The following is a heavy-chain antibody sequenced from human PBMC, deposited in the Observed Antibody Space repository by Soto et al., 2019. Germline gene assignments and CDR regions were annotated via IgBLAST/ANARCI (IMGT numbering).Heavy chain of an antibody. V-gene: IGHV3-21*01. CDR1: GFTFSSYS. Sequence: EVQLVESGGGLVKPGGSLRLSCAASGFTFSSYSMNWVRQAPGKGLEWVSSISRSGGAIYYADSVKGRFTISRDIARSSLYLQLNSLRAEDTALYYCARSSGDYRPFDSWGQGTLVTVSS. CDR2: ISRSGGAI. D-gene: IGHD3-22*01. CDR3: ARSSGDYRPFDS. J-gene: IGHJ4*02.